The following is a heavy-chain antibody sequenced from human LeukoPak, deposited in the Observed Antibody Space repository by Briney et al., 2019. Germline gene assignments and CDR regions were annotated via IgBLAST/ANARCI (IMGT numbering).Heavy chain of an antibody. V-gene: IGHV3-30*02. J-gene: IGHJ4*02. CDR3: ANIPNSFGPDY. Sequence: GGSLRLSCAASGFSFSSYGMHWVRLAPGRGLEWVAFIPRDGSYEKYADSAKGRFAISRDNSKSTLYLHMNSLRAEDTAVYYCANIPNSFGPDYWGQGSLVTVSS. CDR2: IPRDGSYE. CDR1: GFSFSSYG. D-gene: IGHD3-16*01.